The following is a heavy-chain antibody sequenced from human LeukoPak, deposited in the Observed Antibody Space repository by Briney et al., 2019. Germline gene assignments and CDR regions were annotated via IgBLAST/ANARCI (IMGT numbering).Heavy chain of an antibody. Sequence: ASVKVSYKVSGYTLTELSMHWVRQAPGKGLEWMGGFDPEDGETIYAQKFQGRVTMTEDTSTDTAYMELSSLRSEDTAVYYCATVAPYYYDSSGYLGYWGQGTLVTVSS. V-gene: IGHV1-24*01. D-gene: IGHD3-22*01. CDR2: FDPEDGET. CDR1: GYTLTELS. J-gene: IGHJ4*02. CDR3: ATVAPYYYDSSGYLGY.